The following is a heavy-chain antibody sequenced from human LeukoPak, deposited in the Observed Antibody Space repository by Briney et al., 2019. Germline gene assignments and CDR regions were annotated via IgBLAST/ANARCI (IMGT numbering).Heavy chain of an antibody. J-gene: IGHJ5*02. CDR1: GGTFSSYA. D-gene: IGHD6-13*01. Sequence: ASVKVSCKASGGTFSSYAISWVRQAPGQGLEWMGRIIPILGIANYAQKFQGRVTITADKSTSTAYMELSSLRSEDTAVYYCARDPGRSWVNWFDPWGQGTLVTVSS. CDR2: IIPILGIA. CDR3: ARDPGRSWVNWFDP. V-gene: IGHV1-69*04.